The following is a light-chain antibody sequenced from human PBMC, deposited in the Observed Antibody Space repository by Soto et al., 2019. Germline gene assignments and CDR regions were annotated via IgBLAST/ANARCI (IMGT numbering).Light chain of an antibody. V-gene: IGKV3-11*01. CDR2: DAS. CDR1: QSVSSY. J-gene: IGKJ1*01. CDR3: QQRGNWPPT. Sequence: EIVLTQSPATLSLSPGERATLSCRASQSVSSYLAWYQQKPGQAPRLLIYDASNRATGIPARFSGSGSGTDFTLTISSLEPADFAVYYCQQRGNWPPTFGQGTKVEIK.